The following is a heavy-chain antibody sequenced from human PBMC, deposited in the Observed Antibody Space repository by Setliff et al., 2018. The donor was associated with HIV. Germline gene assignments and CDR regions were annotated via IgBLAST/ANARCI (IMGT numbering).Heavy chain of an antibody. J-gene: IGHJ3*02. Sequence: ASVKVSCKASGYTFTGYYMHWVRQAPGQGLEWMGRINPNSGGTNYAQKFQGRVTMTRDTSISTAYMELSRLRSDDTAVYYCARDRSEVASHDAFDIWGQGTMVTVSS. CDR1: GYTFTGYY. V-gene: IGHV1-2*06. D-gene: IGHD3-10*01. CDR2: INPNSGGT. CDR3: ARDRSEVASHDAFDI.